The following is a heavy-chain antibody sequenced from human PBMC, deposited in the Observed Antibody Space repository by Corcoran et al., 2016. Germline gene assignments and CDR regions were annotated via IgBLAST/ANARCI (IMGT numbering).Heavy chain of an antibody. CDR3: ARDLLVTPFDY. CDR2: IYYSGST. D-gene: IGHD6-13*01. Sequence: QLQLQESGPGLVKPSETLSLTCTVSGGSISSSSYYWGWIRQPPGKGLEWIGSIYYSGSTYYNPSLKSRVTISVDTSKNQFSLKLGSVTAADTAVYYCARDLLVTPFDYWGQGTLVTVSS. V-gene: IGHV4-39*07. J-gene: IGHJ4*02. CDR1: GGSISSSSYY.